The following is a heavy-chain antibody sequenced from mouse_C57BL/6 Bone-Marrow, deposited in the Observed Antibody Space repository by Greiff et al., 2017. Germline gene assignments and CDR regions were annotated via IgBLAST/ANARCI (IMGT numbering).Heavy chain of an antibody. CDR2: IYPGAGDT. V-gene: IGHV1-82*01. CDR1: GYAFSSSW. D-gene: IGHD1-1*01. Sequence: VQLQQSGPELVKPGASVKISCKASGYAFSSSWMNWVKQRPGTGLAWIGRIYPGAGDTNYNGTFTGKATLTADKSSSTAHMQRSSLTSEDSAVYFFARGDYYDSSYDYARDYWGQGTSVTVSS. J-gene: IGHJ4*01. CDR3: ARGDYYDSSYDYARDY.